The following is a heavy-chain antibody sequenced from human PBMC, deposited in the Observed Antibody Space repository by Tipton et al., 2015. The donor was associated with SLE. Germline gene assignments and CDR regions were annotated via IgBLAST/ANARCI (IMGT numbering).Heavy chain of an antibody. V-gene: IGHV1-18*01. D-gene: IGHD3-3*01. CDR2: VSTYNGNT. J-gene: IGHJ4*02. Sequence: QLVQSGAEVQKPGASVKVSCKASGYTFTNYGISWVRQAPGQGLEWMGWVSTYNGNTKYAQNFQGRVTMTADTSTSTAYMELRSLRSDDTAVYYCAKDGTIFGVYYFDNWGQGTLVTVSS. CDR3: AKDGTIFGVYYFDN. CDR1: GYTFTNYG.